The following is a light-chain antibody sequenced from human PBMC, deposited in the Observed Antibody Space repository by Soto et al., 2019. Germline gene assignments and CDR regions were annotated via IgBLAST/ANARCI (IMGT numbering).Light chain of an antibody. CDR1: SSNIGNDYV. CDR2: GNS. Sequence: QSVLTQPPSVSAAPGQKVTISCSGSSSNIGNDYVSWFQQFPGAAPKLLIYGNSNRPSGVPDRFSGSKSGTSASLAITGLQAEDEADYYCQSYDSSLSAYVFGTGTKVTVL. J-gene: IGLJ1*01. CDR3: QSYDSSLSAYV. V-gene: IGLV1-40*01.